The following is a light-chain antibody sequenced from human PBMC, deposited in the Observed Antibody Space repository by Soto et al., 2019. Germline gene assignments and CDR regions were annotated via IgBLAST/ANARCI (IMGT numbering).Light chain of an antibody. V-gene: IGKV1-13*02. Sequence: AIELTQSPSSLSASVGDRVTITCRASQDITSALAWYQQKPGNAPNLLIYGASSLKIGVPSRFSGSGSGTDFTLTISGLQSEDFAAYYCQQYNSYVITFGQGTRLETK. CDR1: QDITSA. CDR3: QQYNSYVIT. J-gene: IGKJ5*01. CDR2: GAS.